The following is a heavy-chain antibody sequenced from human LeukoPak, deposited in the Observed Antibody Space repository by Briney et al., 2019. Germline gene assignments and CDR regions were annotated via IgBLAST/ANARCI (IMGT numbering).Heavy chain of an antibody. V-gene: IGHV4-38-2*02. CDR3: ARDGSSSSIDY. CDR2: IYHSGST. Sequence: SETLSLTCTVYGYSISSGYYWGWIRQPPGKGLEWIGSIYHSGSTYYNPSLKSRVTISVDTSKNQFSLKLSSVTAADTAVYYCARDGSSSSIDYWGQGTLVTVSS. CDR1: GYSISSGYY. D-gene: IGHD6-6*01. J-gene: IGHJ4*02.